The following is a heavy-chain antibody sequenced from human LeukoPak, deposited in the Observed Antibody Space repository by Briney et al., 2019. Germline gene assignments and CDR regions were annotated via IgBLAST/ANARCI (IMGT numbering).Heavy chain of an antibody. CDR1: GFTFSSYW. J-gene: IGHJ4*02. V-gene: IGHV3-7*01. CDR3: ARWDGSSWYGANFDY. Sequence: GGSLRLSCAASGFTFSSYWMSWVRQAPGKGLEWVANIKQDGSEKYYVDSVKGRFTISRDNSKNTLYLQMNSLRAEDTAVYYCARWDGSSWYGANFDYWGQGTLVTVSS. CDR2: IKQDGSEK. D-gene: IGHD6-13*01.